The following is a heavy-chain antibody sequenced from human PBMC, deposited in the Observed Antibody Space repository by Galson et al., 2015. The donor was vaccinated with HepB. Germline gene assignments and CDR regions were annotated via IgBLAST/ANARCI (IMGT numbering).Heavy chain of an antibody. CDR2: ISYDGSNK. Sequence: SLRLSCAASGFTFSSYAMHWVRQAPGKGLEWVAVISYDGSNKYYADSVKGRFTISRDNSKNTLYLQMNSLRAEGTAVYYCARDSSGWTLIHYYMDVWGKGTTVTVSS. J-gene: IGHJ6*03. D-gene: IGHD6-19*01. CDR3: ARDSSGWTLIHYYMDV. CDR1: GFTFSSYA. V-gene: IGHV3-30-3*01.